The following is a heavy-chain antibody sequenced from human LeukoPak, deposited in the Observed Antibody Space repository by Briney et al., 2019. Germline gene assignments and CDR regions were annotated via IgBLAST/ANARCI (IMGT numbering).Heavy chain of an antibody. CDR2: ISAQNGNT. D-gene: IGHD6-25*01. CDR1: GYMFTSHG. Sequence: GASVKVSCKSSGYMFTSHGIHWLRQAPGQGLEWMGWISAQNGNTNYVQHLLGRVTMTRDTSATTAYMELRSLKSDDTAVYYCARESNGGYGFDFWGQGTLVTVSS. V-gene: IGHV1-18*01. CDR3: ARESNGGYGFDF. J-gene: IGHJ4*02.